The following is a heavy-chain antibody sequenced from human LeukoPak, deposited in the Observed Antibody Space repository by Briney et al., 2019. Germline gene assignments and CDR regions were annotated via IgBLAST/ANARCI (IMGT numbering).Heavy chain of an antibody. V-gene: IGHV1-8*01. D-gene: IGHD3-16*02. CDR1: GYTFTSYD. CDR3: ARDARHNYVWGSYRLLDY. CDR2: MNPNSGNT. J-gene: IGHJ4*02. Sequence: ASVKVSCKASGYTFTSYDINWVRQATGQGLEWMGWMNPNSGNTGYAQKFQGRVTMTRNTSISTAYMELSSLRSEDTAVYYCARDARHNYVWGSYRLLDYWGQGTLVTVSS.